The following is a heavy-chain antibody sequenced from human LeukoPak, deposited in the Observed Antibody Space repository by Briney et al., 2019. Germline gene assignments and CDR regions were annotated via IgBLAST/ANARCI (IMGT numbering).Heavy chain of an antibody. J-gene: IGHJ4*02. V-gene: IGHV4-34*01. CDR2: INHSGST. CDR1: GGSISSYY. Sequence: SETLSLTCTVSGGSISSYYWSWIRQPPGKGLEWIGEINHSGSTNYNPSLKSRVTMSVDTSKNQFSLNLNSLTAADTAVYYCARKGAYYYDDYWGQGTLVTVSS. CDR3: ARKGAYYYDDY. D-gene: IGHD3-22*01.